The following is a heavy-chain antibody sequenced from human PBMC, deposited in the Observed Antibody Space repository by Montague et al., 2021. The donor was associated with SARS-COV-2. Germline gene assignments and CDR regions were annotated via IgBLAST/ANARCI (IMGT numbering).Heavy chain of an antibody. Sequence: SETLSLTCTVSGGPISNYYWSWIRQPPGRGLEWIGYTYYSGSTDYSPSLKSRVTISLDTSKNQFSLKVTSVTAADTAVYYCARGGGYYNYGLDVWGPGTTVTVSS. D-gene: IGHD3-22*01. J-gene: IGHJ6*02. CDR2: TYYSGST. CDR1: GGPISNYY. CDR3: ARGGGYYNYGLDV. V-gene: IGHV4-59*01.